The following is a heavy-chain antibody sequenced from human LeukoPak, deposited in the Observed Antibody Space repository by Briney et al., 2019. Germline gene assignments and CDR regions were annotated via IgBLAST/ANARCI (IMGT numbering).Heavy chain of an antibody. Sequence: GGSLRLSCATSGFIFSSDSMIWVRQAPGKGLEWVSSISSTGAYIYYADSLKGRFTISRDNAENSLYLQMNSLRAEDTAVYYCARATTGYCSSTSCYADDYWGQGTLVTVSS. V-gene: IGHV3-21*01. D-gene: IGHD2-2*01. CDR3: ARATTGYCSSTSCYADDY. CDR2: ISSTGAYI. J-gene: IGHJ4*02. CDR1: GFIFSSDS.